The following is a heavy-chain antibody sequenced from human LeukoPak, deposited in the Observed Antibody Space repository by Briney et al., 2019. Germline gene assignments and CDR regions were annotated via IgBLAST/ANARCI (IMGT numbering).Heavy chain of an antibody. D-gene: IGHD3-22*01. Sequence: ASVKVSCKASGYTFTSYGISWVRQAPGQGLEWMGWISAYNGNTNYAQKLQGRVTMTTDTSTSTAYMELSRLRSDDTAVYYCARVKGPYDSSGYYFTLWAAPIDYWGQGTLVTVSS. J-gene: IGHJ4*02. CDR3: ARVKGPYDSSGYYFTLWAAPIDY. CDR2: ISAYNGNT. V-gene: IGHV1-18*01. CDR1: GYTFTSYG.